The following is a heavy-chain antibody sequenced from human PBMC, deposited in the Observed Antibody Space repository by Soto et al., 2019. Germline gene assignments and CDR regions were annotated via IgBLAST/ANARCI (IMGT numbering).Heavy chain of an antibody. CDR3: ARAPGGYRFYY. D-gene: IGHD3-22*01. V-gene: IGHV4-30-4*01. CDR1: GGSISSGDYS. CDR2: IYYSGST. Sequence: QVQLQESGPGLVKPSQTLSLTCTVSGGSISSGDYSWSWIRQPPGKGLEWIGYIYYSGSTYYNPSLRSRVTISLDTSKNQFSLKLSSVTAADTAVYYCARAPGGYRFYYLGQGTLVTVSS. J-gene: IGHJ4*02.